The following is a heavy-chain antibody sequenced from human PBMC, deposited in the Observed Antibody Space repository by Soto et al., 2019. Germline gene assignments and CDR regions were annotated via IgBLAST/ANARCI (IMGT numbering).Heavy chain of an antibody. Sequence: SESLSLTSTGSGGSISSYYWSWIRQPPGKGLEWFGCIYYSGSTNYNPSLKCRGNLPEQHSNTPRSPTPSSVTAADTAVYYCARGLDPVAGPFDYWGQGALVTVSS. CDR3: ARGLDPVAGPFDY. J-gene: IGHJ4*02. V-gene: IGHV4-59*12. CDR2: IYYSGST. CDR1: GGSISSYY. D-gene: IGHD6-19*01.